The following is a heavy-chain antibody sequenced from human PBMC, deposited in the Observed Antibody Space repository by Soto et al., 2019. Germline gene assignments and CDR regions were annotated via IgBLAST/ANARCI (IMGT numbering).Heavy chain of an antibody. D-gene: IGHD4-17*01. Sequence: GGFLRLSCAASGFTFSSYAMSWVRQAPGKGLEWVSAISGSGGGTYYADSVKGRFTISRDNSKNTLYLQMNSLRAEDTAVYYCAKSYGDYVDFDSWGQGTLVTVSS. J-gene: IGHJ4*02. CDR3: AKSYGDYVDFDS. CDR2: ISGSGGGT. V-gene: IGHV3-23*01. CDR1: GFTFSSYA.